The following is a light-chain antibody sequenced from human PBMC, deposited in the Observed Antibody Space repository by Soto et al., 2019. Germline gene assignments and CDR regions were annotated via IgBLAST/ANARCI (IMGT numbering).Light chain of an antibody. CDR3: QSYDRLSGPVA. CDR1: SSNIGAGFD. V-gene: IGLV1-40*01. CDR2: GNY. Sequence: QSVLTQPPSVSGAPGQRVTISCTGSSSNIGAGFDVHWYQKIPGTAPKLLIYGNYNRPSGVPDRFSGSKSGTSASLAITGLQAEDEADYYCQSYDRLSGPVAFGGGNKLTVL. J-gene: IGLJ2*01.